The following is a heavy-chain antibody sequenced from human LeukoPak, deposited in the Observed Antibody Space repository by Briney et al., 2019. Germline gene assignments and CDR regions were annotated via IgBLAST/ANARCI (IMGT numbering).Heavy chain of an antibody. CDR1: GFTVSSNS. CDR3: ARDRVAAAGNAFDI. V-gene: IGHV3-53*01. CDR2: IYSDNT. J-gene: IGHJ3*02. D-gene: IGHD6-13*01. Sequence: PGGSLRLSCTVSGFTVSSNSMSWVRQAPGKGLEWVSFIYSDNTHYSDSVKGRFTISRDNSKNTLYLQMNSLRAEDTAVYYCARDRVAAAGNAFDIWGQGTMVTVSS.